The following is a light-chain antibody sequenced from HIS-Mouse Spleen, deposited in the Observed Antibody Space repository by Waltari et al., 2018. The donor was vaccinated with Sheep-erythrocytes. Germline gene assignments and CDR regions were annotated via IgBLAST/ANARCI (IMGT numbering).Light chain of an antibody. J-gene: IGKJ4*01. CDR3: QQRSNWLT. V-gene: IGKV3-11*01. Sequence: EIVLTQSPATLSLSPGERATLSCRASQSVSSYLAWYQPKPGQAPSLLINDASNRATGIPARFSGSGSGTDFTLTISSLEPEDFAVYYCQQRSNWLTFGGGTK. CDR1: QSVSSY. CDR2: DAS.